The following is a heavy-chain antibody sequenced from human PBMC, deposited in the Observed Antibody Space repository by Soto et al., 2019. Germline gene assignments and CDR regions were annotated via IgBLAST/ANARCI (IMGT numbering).Heavy chain of an antibody. CDR3: AKAVGDYLYFFNT. D-gene: IGHD3-10*01. CDR1: GLTFSRYA. J-gene: IGHJ5*02. Sequence: EVQVLESGGGLIQPGGSLRLSCAFSGLTFSRYAASWVRQAPGKGLEWVSGIAASGHNTYYADSVEGRFTISRDNSNNTLFLQMNNLRAEDTAVYYCAKAVGDYLYFFNTWGQGILVTVSS. V-gene: IGHV3-23*01. CDR2: IAASGHNT.